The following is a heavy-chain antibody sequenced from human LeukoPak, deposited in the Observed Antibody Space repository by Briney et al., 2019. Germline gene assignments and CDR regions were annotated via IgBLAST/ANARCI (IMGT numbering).Heavy chain of an antibody. CDR3: ARTRLNDYGDYGDAFDI. D-gene: IGHD4-17*01. J-gene: IGHJ3*02. CDR1: GFTFSSYG. V-gene: IGHV3-30*03. Sequence: GGSLRLSCAASGFTFSSYGMHWVRQAPGKGLEWVAVISYDGSNKYYAESVKGRFTISRDNSKNTLYLQMNSLRAEDTAVYYCARTRLNDYGDYGDAFDIWGQGTMVTVSS. CDR2: ISYDGSNK.